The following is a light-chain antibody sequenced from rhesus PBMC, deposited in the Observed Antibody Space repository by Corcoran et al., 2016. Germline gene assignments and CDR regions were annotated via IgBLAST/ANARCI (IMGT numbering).Light chain of an antibody. CDR1: RSAIGGYNY. V-gene: IGLV2S7*01. Sequence: HSAPTQPPSVSGSPGQSVTISCTGTRSAIGGYNYVSWYQQHPGKAPKLMIYGVSNRPSGVSDRFSGSKSGNTASLTISVLPAEDEADYYCCSYTTSSTYIVGAGTRLTVL. CDR2: GVS. J-gene: IGLJ1*01. CDR3: CSYTTSSTYI.